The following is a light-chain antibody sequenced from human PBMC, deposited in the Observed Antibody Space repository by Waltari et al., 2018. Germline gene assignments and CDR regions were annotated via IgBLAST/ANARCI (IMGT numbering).Light chain of an antibody. CDR1: TWPRKL. CDR2: EDN. J-gene: IGLJ1*01. V-gene: IGLV3-10*01. Sequence: SYELTQPPSVSVSPGQTARIPCSGDTWPRKLPYWYQQKSGPAPVLVIFEDNKRPSGIPERFSGSISGTMATLTISGAQVEDEADYYCYSTDSSSKGVFGAGTKVTVL. CDR3: YSTDSSSKGV.